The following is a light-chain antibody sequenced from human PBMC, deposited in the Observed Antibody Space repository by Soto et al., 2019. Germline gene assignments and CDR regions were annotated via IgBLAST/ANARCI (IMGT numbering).Light chain of an antibody. V-gene: IGKV1-39*01. CDR3: QQSYRSPYT. J-gene: IGKJ2*01. CDR2: ASS. CDR1: QNITTY. Sequence: DIKMTQSPPSLSAFVGDRVPITCRASQNITTYLNWYQQKPGKAPNLLIYASSSLQSGVPSRFSGSGSGTDFTLTISSLQPEDFAAYFCQQSYRSPYTFGQGTQLEIK.